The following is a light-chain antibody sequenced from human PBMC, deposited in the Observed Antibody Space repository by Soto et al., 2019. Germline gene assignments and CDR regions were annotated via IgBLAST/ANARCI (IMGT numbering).Light chain of an antibody. CDR1: QSVSSSY. J-gene: IGKJ4*01. CDR3: QQYGSSPRVT. Sequence: EIGFTQSPGTLSLSPGERATLSCSASQSVSSSYLAWYQQKPGQPPRLLIYGASSRATGIPDRSSGSASGTDLTLTISRLEPADFAVYYCQQYGSSPRVTFGGGTKVDI. V-gene: IGKV3-20*01. CDR2: GAS.